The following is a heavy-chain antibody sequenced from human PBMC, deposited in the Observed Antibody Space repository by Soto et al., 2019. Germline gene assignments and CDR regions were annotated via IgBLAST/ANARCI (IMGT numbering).Heavy chain of an antibody. J-gene: IGHJ5*02. CDR1: GFTFSSYA. CDR2: ISHDGSNK. Sequence: QVQLVESGGGVVQPGRSLRLSCAASGFTFSSYAMHWVRQAPGKGLEWVAVISHDGSNKYYADSVKGRFTISRDNSKNPLYLQMSSLRAEDTSVYYCAGESSSSRMVGWFNPWCEGSLVTVSS. CDR3: AGESSSSRMVGWFNP. D-gene: IGHD6-13*01. V-gene: IGHV3-30-3*01.